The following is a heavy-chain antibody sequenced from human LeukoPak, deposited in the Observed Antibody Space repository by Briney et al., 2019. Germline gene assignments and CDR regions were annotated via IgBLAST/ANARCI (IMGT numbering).Heavy chain of an antibody. D-gene: IGHD3-22*01. Sequence: GGSLRLSCAASGFTFSSYGMHWVRQAPGKGLEWVAFIRYDGSNKYYADSVKGRFTISRDNSKNTLYLQMNSLRVEDTTVYYCATLPYYYDSSGSYYFDYWGQGTLVTVSS. CDR1: GFTFSSYG. V-gene: IGHV3-30*02. CDR2: IRYDGSNK. J-gene: IGHJ4*02. CDR3: ATLPYYYDSSGSYYFDY.